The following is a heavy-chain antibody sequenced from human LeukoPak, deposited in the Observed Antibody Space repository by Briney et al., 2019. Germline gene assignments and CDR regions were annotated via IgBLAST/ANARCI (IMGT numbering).Heavy chain of an antibody. CDR2: INPNSGGT. Sequence: ASVKVSCKASGYTFTGYYMHWVRQAPGQGLEWMGWINPNSGGTNYAQKFQGRVTMTRDTSISTAYMELSRLRSDDTAVYYCARVPDPEYGLGWFDPWGQGTLVTVSS. CDR3: ARVPDPEYGLGWFDP. CDR1: GYTFTGYY. D-gene: IGHD2/OR15-2a*01. J-gene: IGHJ5*02. V-gene: IGHV1-2*02.